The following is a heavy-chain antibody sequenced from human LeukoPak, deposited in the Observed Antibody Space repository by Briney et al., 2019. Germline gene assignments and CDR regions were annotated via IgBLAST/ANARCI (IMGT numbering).Heavy chain of an antibody. V-gene: IGHV5-51*01. D-gene: IGHD6-6*01. J-gene: IGHJ4*02. CDR3: ARRSSIATRLFDF. CDR1: GYSFTSYL. Sequence: WESLKISCKGSGYSFTSYLIGWVRRMPGKGLEWMGIIYPGDSDTKYSPSFQGQVTISADKSITTTYLQWSSLKASDTAIYYCARRSSIATRLFDFWGQGTLVTVSS. CDR2: IYPGDSDT.